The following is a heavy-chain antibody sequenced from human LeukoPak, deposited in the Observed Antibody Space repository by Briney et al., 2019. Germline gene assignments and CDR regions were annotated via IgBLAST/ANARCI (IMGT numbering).Heavy chain of an antibody. D-gene: IGHD1-14*01. J-gene: IGHJ4*02. CDR3: AKPTDY. CDR1: GFTFSSYA. CDR2: ISSTGTST. V-gene: IGHV3-64*01. Sequence: GGSLRLSCAASGFTFSSYAMHWVRQAPVKGLEYVSAISSTGTSTYYANSVKGRFTISRDNAKNSLYLQMNSLRAEDTAVYYCAKPTDYWGQGTLVTVSS.